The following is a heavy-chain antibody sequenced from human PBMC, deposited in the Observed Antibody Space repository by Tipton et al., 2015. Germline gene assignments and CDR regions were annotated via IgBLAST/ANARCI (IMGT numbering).Heavy chain of an antibody. D-gene: IGHD6-19*01. V-gene: IGHV3-21*01. J-gene: IGHJ4*01. CDR2: ITSSSDYI. CDR3: ARVRSGGWSPDGD. CDR1: GFTFSSYG. Sequence: SLRLSCAASGFTFSSYGMTWVRHAPGKGLEWVSSITSSSDYIYYADSVKGRFTISRDNAKNSLYLQMNSLRAEDTAVYYCARVRSGGWSPDGDWGHGTLVTVAS.